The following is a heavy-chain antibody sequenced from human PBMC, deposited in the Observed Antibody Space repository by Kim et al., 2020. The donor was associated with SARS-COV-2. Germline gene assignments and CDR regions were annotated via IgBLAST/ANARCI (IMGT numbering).Heavy chain of an antibody. V-gene: IGHV3-21*01. CDR2: ISSSSSYI. Sequence: GGSLRLSCAASGFTFSSYSMNWVRQAPGKGLEWVSSISSSSSYIYYADSVKGRFTISRDNAKNSLYLQMNSLRAEDTAVYYCARGRGSSAGQPDYWGQGTLVTVSS. J-gene: IGHJ4*02. CDR3: ARGRGSSAGQPDY. D-gene: IGHD6-6*01. CDR1: GFTFSSYS.